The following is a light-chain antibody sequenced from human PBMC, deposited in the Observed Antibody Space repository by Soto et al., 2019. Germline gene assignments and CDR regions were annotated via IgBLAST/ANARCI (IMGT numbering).Light chain of an antibody. V-gene: IGLV3-1*01. J-gene: IGLJ2*01. Sequence: SYELTQPPSVSVSPGQTASITCSGDKLGDKYAYWYQQKPGQSPVLVIYQHIKRPSGIPERFSGSNSGNTATLTISGTQAMDEADYYCQAWDSSTVVFGGGTKVTVL. CDR3: QAWDSSTVV. CDR1: KLGDKY. CDR2: QHI.